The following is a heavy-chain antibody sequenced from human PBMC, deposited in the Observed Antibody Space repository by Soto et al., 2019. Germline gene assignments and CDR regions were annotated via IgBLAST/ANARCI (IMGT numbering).Heavy chain of an antibody. CDR3: AAARGNYYDSGSYDPFDY. CDR1: GGPISTYY. V-gene: IGHV4-59*01. J-gene: IGHJ4*02. D-gene: IGHD3-22*01. Sequence: PSETLSLTCTVSGGPISTYYWSWIRQPPGKGLEWIGYIYNRGSTKNNPSLKSRVTISVDTSKNQFSLKLSSVTAADTAMYYCAAARGNYYDSGSYDPFDYWGQGILVTVSS. CDR2: IYNRGST.